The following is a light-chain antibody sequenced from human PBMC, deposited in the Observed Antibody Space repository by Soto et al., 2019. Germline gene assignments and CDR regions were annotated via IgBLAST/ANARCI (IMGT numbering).Light chain of an antibody. CDR1: QSVRTK. V-gene: IGKV3-15*01. Sequence: DIVMTQSPDTLYVSPGEGATLSCRASQSVRTKLAWYQQKAGQAPRLLIYGASTRATGIPARFSGSGSGTEFTLTISSLQSEDFAVYYCQQYNNWPPITFGQGTRLEIK. CDR2: GAS. CDR3: QQYNNWPPIT. J-gene: IGKJ5*01.